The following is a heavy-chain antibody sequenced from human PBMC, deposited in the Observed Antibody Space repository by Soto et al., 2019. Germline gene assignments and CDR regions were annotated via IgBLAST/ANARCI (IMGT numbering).Heavy chain of an antibody. CDR3: ARDHPTDYYDSSGYHH. CDR1: GGTFSSYA. CDR2: IIPIFGPA. V-gene: IGHV1-69*13. D-gene: IGHD3-22*01. Sequence: SVKVSCKASGGTFSSYAISWVRQAPGQGLEWMGGIIPIFGPANYAQKFQGRVTITADESTSTAYMELSSLRSEDTAVYYCARDHPTDYYDSSGYHHWGQGTLVTVSS. J-gene: IGHJ4*02.